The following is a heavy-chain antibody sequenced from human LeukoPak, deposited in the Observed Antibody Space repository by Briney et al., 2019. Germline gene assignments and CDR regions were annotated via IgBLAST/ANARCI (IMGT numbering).Heavy chain of an antibody. J-gene: IGHJ4*02. CDR2: IMSDGRST. Sequence: PGGSLRLSCAASGFTFSSYWMHWVRQAPGKGLVWVSRIMSDGRSTYADSVKGRFTISRDTAKNTLYLQMNSLRAEDTAVYYCARDSQFIGPLYWGQGTLVTVSS. D-gene: IGHD5-24*01. V-gene: IGHV3-74*01. CDR1: GFTFSSYW. CDR3: ARDSQFIGPLY.